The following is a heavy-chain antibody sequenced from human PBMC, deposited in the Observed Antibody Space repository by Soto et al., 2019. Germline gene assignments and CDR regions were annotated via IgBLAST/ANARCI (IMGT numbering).Heavy chain of an antibody. CDR2: IKQDGSEK. Sequence: GGCLRLSCAASGFTFSSYWVSLVSQAQGKGLEWVANIKQDGSEKYYVDSVKGRFTISRDNAKNSLYLQMNSLRSEDTAVYYCARGTYYYDSSGYCYWGQGTLGTVSS. J-gene: IGHJ4*02. D-gene: IGHD3-22*01. CDR1: GFTFSSYW. V-gene: IGHV3-7*03. CDR3: ARGTYYYDSSGYCY.